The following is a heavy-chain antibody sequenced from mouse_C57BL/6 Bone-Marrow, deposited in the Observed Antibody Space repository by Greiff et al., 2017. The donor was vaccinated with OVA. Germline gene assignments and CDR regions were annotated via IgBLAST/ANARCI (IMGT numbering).Heavy chain of an antibody. J-gene: IGHJ3*01. CDR3: ARNWAWFAY. V-gene: IGHV1-81*01. D-gene: IGHD4-1*01. CDR1: GYTFTSYG. Sequence: QVQLQQSGAELARPGASVKLSCKASGYTFTSYGISWVKQRTGQGLEWIGEIYPRRGNTYYNEKFKGKATLTADKSSSTAYMELRSLTSEDSAVYFCARNWAWFAYWGQGTLVTVSA. CDR2: IYPRRGNT.